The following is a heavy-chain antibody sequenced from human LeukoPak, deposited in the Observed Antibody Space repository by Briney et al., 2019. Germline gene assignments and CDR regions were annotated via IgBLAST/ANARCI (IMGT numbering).Heavy chain of an antibody. J-gene: IGHJ6*02. D-gene: IGHD2-2*01. CDR2: IYHTGST. V-gene: IGHV4-4*02. Sequence: SETLSLTCAVSGGSINTNNWWSWVRRPPGKGLEWIGEIYHTGSTIYNPSLKTRVTISVDTSKNQFSLKLSSVTAADTAVYYCARDRSGDCSSTSCYQQGPHYYYYGMDVWGQGTTVTVSS. CDR3: ARDRSGDCSSTSCYQQGPHYYYYGMDV. CDR1: GGSINTNNW.